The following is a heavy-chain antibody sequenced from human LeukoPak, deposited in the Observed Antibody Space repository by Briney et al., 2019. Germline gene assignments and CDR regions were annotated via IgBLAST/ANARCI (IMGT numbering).Heavy chain of an antibody. J-gene: IGHJ5*02. V-gene: IGHV3-30*02. CDR2: IRYDGGHK. Sequence: GGSLRLSCAASGFTFSSHGMHWVRQAPDKGREWVAFIRYDGGHKYYGDSVKGRFIISRDNSKTTLYVQMNSLRHQDTAAYYCVKALPSSSNSYNGFDPWGQGTLVTVSP. CDR3: VKALPSSSNSYNGFDP. D-gene: IGHD2-2*01. CDR1: GFTFSSHG.